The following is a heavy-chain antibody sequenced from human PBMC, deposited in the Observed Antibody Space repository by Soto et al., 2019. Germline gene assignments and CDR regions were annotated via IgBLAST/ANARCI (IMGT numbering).Heavy chain of an antibody. V-gene: IGHV3-66*04. CDR2: IYSDGST. D-gene: IGHD1-26*01. CDR1: GFTVNSNY. CDR3: ARLIGNSWLDS. Sequence: LRLSCAASGFTVNSNYMSWVRQAPGKGLEWASVIYSDGSTYYADSVKGRFIISRDTSNNQVSLQLNSVTPDDTAVYYCARLIGNSWLDSWGQGTLVTVSS. J-gene: IGHJ5*01.